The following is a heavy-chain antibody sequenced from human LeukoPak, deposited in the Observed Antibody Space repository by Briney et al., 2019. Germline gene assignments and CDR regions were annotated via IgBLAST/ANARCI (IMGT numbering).Heavy chain of an antibody. D-gene: IGHD4-17*01. CDR1: GFTFSSCA. CDR3: AKSTFMTTVTTGSFDY. CDR2: ITGSGDST. J-gene: IGHJ4*02. V-gene: IGHV3-23*01. Sequence: GGSLRLSCAASGFTFSSCAMRWVRQAPGKGLEWVSAITGSGDSTYYADSVKGRFTISRDNSKNSLYPQMNSLRAEDTAVYYCAKSTFMTTVTTGSFDYWGQGALVTVSS.